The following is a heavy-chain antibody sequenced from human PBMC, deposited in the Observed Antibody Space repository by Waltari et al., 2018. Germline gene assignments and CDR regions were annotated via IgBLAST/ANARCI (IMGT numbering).Heavy chain of an antibody. CDR3: ARWAYCGGDCYSEFDY. J-gene: IGHJ4*02. V-gene: IGHV4-59*01. Sequence: QVQLQESGPGLVKPSETLSLTCTVSGGSISSYYWSWIRQPPGKGLEWIGYIYYSGSTNYNPSLKSRVTISVDTSKNQFSLKLSSVTAADTAVYYCARWAYCGGDCYSEFDYWGQGTLVTVSS. CDR1: GGSISSYY. D-gene: IGHD2-21*02. CDR2: IYYSGST.